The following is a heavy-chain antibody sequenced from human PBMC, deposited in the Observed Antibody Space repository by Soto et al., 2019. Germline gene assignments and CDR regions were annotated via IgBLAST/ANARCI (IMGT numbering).Heavy chain of an antibody. CDR1: GYTFTGYY. CDR2: INPNSGGT. V-gene: IGHV1-2*04. CDR3: AREGGGYSVPYYYGMDV. Sequence: QVQLVQSGAEVKKPGASVKVSCKASGYTFTGYYMHWVRQAPGQGLEWMGWINPNSGGTNYAQKFQGWVTMTRDTSISTAYMELSRLRSDDTAVYYCAREGGGYSVPYYYGMDVWGQGTTVTVSS. D-gene: IGHD5-18*01. J-gene: IGHJ6*02.